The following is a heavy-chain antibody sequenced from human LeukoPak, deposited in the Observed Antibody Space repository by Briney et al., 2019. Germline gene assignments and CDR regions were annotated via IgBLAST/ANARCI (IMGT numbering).Heavy chain of an antibody. CDR2: IGSRPDGGTT. V-gene: IGHV3-49*04. CDR3: SRWLVSAVLDY. CDR1: GFTFADYA. D-gene: IGHD2-2*01. J-gene: IGHJ4*02. Sequence: GGSLRLSCSASGFTFADYAVTWVRQAPGKGLEWVGSIGSRPDGGTTEYAASLKGRVTISRDDSKSNAYLQMNSLKTEDTAVYYCSRWLVSAVLDYWGQGTLVTVSS.